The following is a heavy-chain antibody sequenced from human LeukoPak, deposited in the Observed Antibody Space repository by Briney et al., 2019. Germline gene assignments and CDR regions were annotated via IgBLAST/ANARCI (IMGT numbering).Heavy chain of an antibody. J-gene: IGHJ4*02. V-gene: IGHV3-11*01. CDR1: GFIFSDYY. CDR2: ISSSGNII. CDR3: AGDAAGPGLAGY. D-gene: IGHD3/OR15-3a*01. Sequence: GGSLRLSCAASGFIFSDYYMNWIRQTPGKGLEWISYISSSGNIIYYADSVKGRFIMSRDNAKNSLFLQMHSLGVEDTAVYYCAGDAAGPGLAGYWGQGTLVTVS.